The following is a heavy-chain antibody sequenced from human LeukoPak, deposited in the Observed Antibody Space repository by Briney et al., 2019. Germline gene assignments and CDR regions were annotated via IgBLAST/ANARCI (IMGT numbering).Heavy chain of an antibody. CDR2: ISGSGGST. Sequence: GGSLRLSCAASGFTFSSYVMSWVRQAPGKGLEWVSAISGSGGSTYYADSVKGRFTISRDNAKNSLYLQMNSLRAEDTAVYYCAELGITMIGGVWGKGTTVTISS. CDR3: AELGITMIGGV. CDR1: GFTFSSYV. V-gene: IGHV3-23*01. D-gene: IGHD3-10*02. J-gene: IGHJ6*04.